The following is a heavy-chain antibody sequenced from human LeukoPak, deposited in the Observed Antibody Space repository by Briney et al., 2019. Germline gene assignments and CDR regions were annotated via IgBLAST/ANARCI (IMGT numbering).Heavy chain of an antibody. J-gene: IGHJ4*02. Sequence: GSLRLSCAASGFTFSSYAMSWGRQPPGKGLEWIGSVYSSGSTYYNPSLRSQITISVDTSKNQFSLKLTSVAAADTAMYYCTRDMEYPGAGFDYWGQGIPVTVSS. CDR1: GFTFSSYA. CDR2: VYSSGST. V-gene: IGHV4-39*07. D-gene: IGHD3-3*01. CDR3: TRDMEYPGAGFDY.